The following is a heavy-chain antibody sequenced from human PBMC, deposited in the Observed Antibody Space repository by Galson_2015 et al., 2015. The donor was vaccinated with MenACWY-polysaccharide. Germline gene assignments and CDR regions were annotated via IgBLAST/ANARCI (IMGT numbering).Heavy chain of an antibody. CDR3: ARTYGDFDY. CDR2: INPKSGYS. V-gene: IGHV1-8*01. J-gene: IGHJ4*02. D-gene: IGHD4-17*01. CDR1: GYTFTNYD. Sequence: SVKVSCKASGYTFTNYDINWVRQATGQGLEWMGWINPKSGYSGYAQRFHGRVTQTKDTSISTAYLELSGLRSEDTAVYYCARTYGDFDYWAQGTLVTVSS.